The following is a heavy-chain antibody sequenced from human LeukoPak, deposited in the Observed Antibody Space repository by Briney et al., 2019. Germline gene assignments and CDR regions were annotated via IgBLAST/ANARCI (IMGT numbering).Heavy chain of an antibody. D-gene: IGHD5-18*01. Sequence: SVKVSCKASGGTFSSYAISWVRQAPGQGLEWMGGIIPIFGTANYAQKFRGRVTITADKSTRTAYMELSRLRSDDTAVYYCARLLKEDSYGVFDYWGQGTLVTVSS. CDR2: IIPIFGTA. J-gene: IGHJ4*02. V-gene: IGHV1-69*06. CDR3: ARLLKEDSYGVFDY. CDR1: GGTFSSYA.